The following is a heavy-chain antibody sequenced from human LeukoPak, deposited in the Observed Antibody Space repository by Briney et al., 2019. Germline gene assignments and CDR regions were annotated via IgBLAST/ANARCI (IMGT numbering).Heavy chain of an antibody. D-gene: IGHD3-22*01. J-gene: IGHJ4*02. CDR2: INQDGSEK. Sequence: PGGSLRLSCVASGFTLSNYWMSWGRQAPGKGLERVANINQDGSEKYSVDSVKGRFTFSRDNAKNSLFLQMNSLRADDTAVYYCARDDSSGYYYFDNWGQGTLVTVSS. V-gene: IGHV3-7*01. CDR1: GFTLSNYW. CDR3: ARDDSSGYYYFDN.